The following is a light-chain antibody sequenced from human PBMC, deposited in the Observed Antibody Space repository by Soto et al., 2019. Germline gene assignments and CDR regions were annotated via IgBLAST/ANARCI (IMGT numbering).Light chain of an antibody. Sequence: RTQSPATRYADPGERVTLSCTARQSVSGNLAWYQQKPGQAPRLLIHGASTRATDIPARFSGSGSGTEFTLTITSLQSENFAVYYCQQYHNWPPALTFGGGTKVDIK. J-gene: IGKJ4*01. CDR1: QSVSGN. V-gene: IGKV3-15*01. CDR3: QQYHNWPPALT. CDR2: GAS.